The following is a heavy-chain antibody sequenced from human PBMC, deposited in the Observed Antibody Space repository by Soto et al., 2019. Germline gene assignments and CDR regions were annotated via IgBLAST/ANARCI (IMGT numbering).Heavy chain of an antibody. CDR1: GGSISSGGYY. D-gene: IGHD3-22*01. J-gene: IGHJ4*02. V-gene: IGHV4-61*03. CDR3: ARGHFDSRGYSNALDY. Sequence: SETLSLTCTVSGGSISSGGYYWSWIRQHPKKELQWIGFIHYNGRTDSSHSLKSRVTISLDMSKNHVSLILKSVNIADSAIYYCARGHFDSRGYSNALDYWGQGIQVTVSS. CDR2: IHYNGRT.